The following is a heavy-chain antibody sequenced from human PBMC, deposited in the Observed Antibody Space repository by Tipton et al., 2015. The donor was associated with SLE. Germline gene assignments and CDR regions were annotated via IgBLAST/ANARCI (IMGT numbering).Heavy chain of an antibody. J-gene: IGHJ3*02. CDR2: INENGRTI. V-gene: IGHV3-74*01. CDR3: AGDPPGTGDYGLDI. Sequence: SLRLSCAASGFTFSSYWMHWVRQAPGKGLVWVSGINENGRTISYADSVKGRFTISRDNAKNTLYLQMSSLRAEDTAVYYCAGDPPGTGDYGLDIWGQGTLVTISS. CDR1: GFTFSSYW. D-gene: IGHD3/OR15-3a*01.